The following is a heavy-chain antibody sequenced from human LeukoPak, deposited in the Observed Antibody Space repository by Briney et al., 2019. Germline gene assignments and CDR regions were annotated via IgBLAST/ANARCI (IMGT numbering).Heavy chain of an antibody. D-gene: IGHD2-15*01. J-gene: IGHJ4*02. Sequence: SETLSLTCAVYGGYFSGYYWSWIRQPPGKGLEWIGEINHSGSTNYNPSLKSRVTISVDTSKNQFSLKLSSVTAADTAVYYCARGPPRDMTPYYFDYWGQGTLVTVSS. CDR3: ARGPPRDMTPYYFDY. V-gene: IGHV4-34*01. CDR2: INHSGST. CDR1: GGYFSGYY.